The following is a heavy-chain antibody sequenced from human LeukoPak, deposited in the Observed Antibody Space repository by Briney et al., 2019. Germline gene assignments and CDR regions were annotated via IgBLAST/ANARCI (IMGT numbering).Heavy chain of an antibody. CDR1: GYTFGTHW. CDR2: INPNSGGT. J-gene: IGHJ4*02. V-gene: IGHV1-2*02. D-gene: IGHD3-9*01. CDR3: AGDIDDFDWLYHY. Sequence: ASVKVSCKASGYTFGTHWMHWVRQAPGQGLEWMGWINPNSGGTNYAQKFQGRVTMTRDTSISTAYMELSRLRSDDTAVYYCAGDIDDFDWLYHYWGQGTLVTVSS.